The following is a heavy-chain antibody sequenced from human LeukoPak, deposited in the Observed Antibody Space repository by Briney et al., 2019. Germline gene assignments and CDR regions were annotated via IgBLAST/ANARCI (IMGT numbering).Heavy chain of an antibody. CDR2: IYHTGST. J-gene: IGHJ4*02. Sequence: SETLSLTCTVSGYSISSDYYWGWIRQPPGQGLEWIGTIYHTGSTYYNPSLKSRVTISVDTSKNQFSLKLSSVTAADTAMYYCARDQSQTIFGVVTPSFDFWGQGTLATVSP. CDR1: GYSISSDYY. D-gene: IGHD3-3*01. V-gene: IGHV4-38-2*02. CDR3: ARDQSQTIFGVVTPSFDF.